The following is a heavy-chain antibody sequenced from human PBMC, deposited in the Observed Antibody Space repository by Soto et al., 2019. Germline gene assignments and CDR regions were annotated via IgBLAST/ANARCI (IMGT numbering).Heavy chain of an antibody. J-gene: IGHJ5*02. CDR1: GFTFDDYA. Sequence: GGSLRLSCAASGFTFDDYAMHWVRQVPGKGLEWVSGISWNSGSMVYADSVKGRFTISRDNAKSSLYLQMNSLRAEDTAVYYCASSDIIVLMVYAIPNWFDPWGQGTLVTVSS. D-gene: IGHD2-8*01. V-gene: IGHV3-9*01. CDR3: ASSDIIVLMVYAIPNWFDP. CDR2: ISWNSGSM.